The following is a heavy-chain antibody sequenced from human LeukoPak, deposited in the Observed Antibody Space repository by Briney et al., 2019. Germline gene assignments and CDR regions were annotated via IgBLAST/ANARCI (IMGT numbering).Heavy chain of an antibody. V-gene: IGHV3-23*01. D-gene: IGHD6-13*01. J-gene: IGHJ4*02. Sequence: PGGSLRFSCAASGFTFSSYAVSWVRQAPGKGLEWVSAISGSGGSTYYADSVKGRFTISRDNSKNTLYLQMNSLRVEDTAIYYCAKARYSSSWYHFDYWGQGTLVTVSS. CDR3: AKARYSSSWYHFDY. CDR2: ISGSGGST. CDR1: GFTFSSYA.